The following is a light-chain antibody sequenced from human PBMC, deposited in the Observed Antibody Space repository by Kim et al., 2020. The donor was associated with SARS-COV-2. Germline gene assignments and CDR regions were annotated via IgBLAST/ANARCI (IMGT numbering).Light chain of an antibody. CDR2: GAS. J-gene: IGKJ1*01. V-gene: IGKV3-20*01. CDR1: QSVSSNY. Sequence: SPGERATLSCRASQSVSSNYLAWHQQKPGQAPRLVISGASIRTTGIPDRFSGSGSGTDLTLTSSRLEPEDFAVFYCQQYASSSWTIGQGTKVDIK. CDR3: QQYASSSWT.